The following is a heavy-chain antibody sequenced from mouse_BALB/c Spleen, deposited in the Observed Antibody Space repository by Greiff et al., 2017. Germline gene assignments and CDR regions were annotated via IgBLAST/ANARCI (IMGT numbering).Heavy chain of an antibody. CDR3: ARSGVRDAMDY. Sequence: VQLQESGAELVRPGVSVKISCKGSGYTFTDYAMHWVKQSHAKSLEWIGVISTYYGDASYNQKFKGKATMTVDKSSSTAYMELARLTSEDSAIYYCARSGVRDAMDYWGQGTSVTVSS. J-gene: IGHJ4*01. CDR1: GYTFTDYA. V-gene: IGHV1S137*01. D-gene: IGHD2-5*01. CDR2: ISTYYGDA.